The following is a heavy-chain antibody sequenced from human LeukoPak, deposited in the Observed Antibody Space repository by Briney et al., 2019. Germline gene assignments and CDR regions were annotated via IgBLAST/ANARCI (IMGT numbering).Heavy chain of an antibody. Sequence: PSETLSLTCAVYGGSFSGYYWSWIRQPPGKGLEWIGEINHSGSTNYNPSLKSRVTISVDTSKNQFSLKLSSVTAADTAVYYCARSLFDGDLDYWGQGTLVTVSP. CDR3: ARSLFDGDLDY. J-gene: IGHJ4*02. CDR1: GGSFSGYY. V-gene: IGHV4-34*01. D-gene: IGHD4-17*01. CDR2: INHSGST.